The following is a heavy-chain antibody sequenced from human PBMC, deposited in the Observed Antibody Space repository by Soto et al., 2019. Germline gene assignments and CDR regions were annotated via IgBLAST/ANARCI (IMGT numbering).Heavy chain of an antibody. Sequence: RDDLKISCKVSGYSVTRYWIGCVRPLPGKGLEWMGIIYPGDSDTRYSPSFQGQVTISADTSRKQFSLNLASVSAADTAVYYCARAPKVSGSSQTRPDFWGQGTRVTVSA. CDR2: IYPGDSDT. CDR3: ARAPKVSGSSQTRPDF. D-gene: IGHD6-6*01. V-gene: IGHV5-51*01. J-gene: IGHJ4*02. CDR1: GYSVTRYW.